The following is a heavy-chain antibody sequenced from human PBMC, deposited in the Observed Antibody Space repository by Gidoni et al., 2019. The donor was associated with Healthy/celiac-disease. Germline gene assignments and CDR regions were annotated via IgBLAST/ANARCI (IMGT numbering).Heavy chain of an antibody. J-gene: IGHJ4*02. CDR3: AKGPRGGSSWYKWGY. CDR1: GFPFSRYA. V-gene: IGHV3-23*01. Sequence: EVQLLESGGGLVQPGGSLRPPGSASGFPFSRYAMCWVRQAPGKGLEWVSAISGSGGSTYYADSVKGRFTISRDNSKNTLYLQMNSLRAEDTAVYYCAKGPRGGSSWYKWGYWGQGTLVTVSS. D-gene: IGHD6-13*01. CDR2: ISGSGGST.